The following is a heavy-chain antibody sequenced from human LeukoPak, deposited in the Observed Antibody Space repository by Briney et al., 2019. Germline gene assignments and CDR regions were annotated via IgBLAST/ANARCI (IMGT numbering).Heavy chain of an antibody. J-gene: IGHJ5*02. CDR1: GVSISSLNW. CDR2: IYHTGST. Sequence: PSETLSLTCAVSGVSISSLNWWSWVRQPPGKGLEWIGEIYHTGSTNYNPSLKSRVSISVDTSKNQFSLRLSSVTAADTAVYYCASGKAGWFDPWGQGTLVTVSS. CDR3: ASGKAGWFDP. V-gene: IGHV4-4*02.